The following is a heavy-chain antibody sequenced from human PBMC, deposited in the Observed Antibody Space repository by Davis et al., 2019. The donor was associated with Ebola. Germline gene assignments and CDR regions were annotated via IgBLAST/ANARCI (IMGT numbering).Heavy chain of an antibody. CDR3: ARRGWDIHYYYYMDV. V-gene: IGHV5-51*01. CDR1: GYTFTGYW. J-gene: IGHJ6*03. Sequence: GESLKISCQASGYTFTGYWIGWVRQMPGKGLEWMGIIHPGHLDTRYSPPFQGQVTISVDKSTNTAFLQWSSLEDSDSAIYYCARRGWDIHYYYYMDVWGEGTTVTVS. D-gene: IGHD5-12*01. CDR2: IHPGHLDT.